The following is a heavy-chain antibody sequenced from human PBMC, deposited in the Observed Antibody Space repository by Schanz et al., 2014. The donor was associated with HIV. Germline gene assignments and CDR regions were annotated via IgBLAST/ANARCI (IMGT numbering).Heavy chain of an antibody. CDR2: ISYDGRNK. J-gene: IGHJ6*02. CDR3: ARDKGDNWAGYYYYYGMDV. D-gene: IGHD1-20*01. V-gene: IGHV3-30*03. CDR1: GFTFSSYG. Sequence: QVQLVESGGGVVQPGRSLRLSCAASGFTFSSYGMHWVRQAPGRGLEWVAVISYDGRNKYYADSVKGRFTISRDNSKNTLYLQMNSLRAEDTAVYYCARDKGDNWAGYYYYYGMDVWGQGTTVTVSS.